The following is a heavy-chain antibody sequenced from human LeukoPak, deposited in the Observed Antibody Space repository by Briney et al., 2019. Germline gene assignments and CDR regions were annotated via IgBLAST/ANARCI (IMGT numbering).Heavy chain of an antibody. CDR3: ARAHLRDPFDY. CDR1: GGSISTYY. Sequence: SETLSLTCTVSGGSISTYYWSWIRQPPGKGLEWIGSIYYSGSTYYNPSLKSRVTISVDTSKNQFSLKLSSVTAADTAVYYCARAHLRDPFDYWGQGTLVTISS. V-gene: IGHV4-39*07. J-gene: IGHJ4*02. D-gene: IGHD4-17*01. CDR2: IYYSGST.